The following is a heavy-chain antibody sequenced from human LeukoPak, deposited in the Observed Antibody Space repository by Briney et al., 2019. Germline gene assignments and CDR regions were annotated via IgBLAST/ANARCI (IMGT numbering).Heavy chain of an antibody. CDR3: ARNRGIVVVPAAVGPFDY. J-gene: IGHJ4*02. CDR1: GGTFSSYA. Sequence: SVKVSCKASGGTFSSYAISWVRQAPGQGLEWMGGIIPIFGTANYAQEFQGRVTITTDESTSTAYMELSSLRSEDTAVYYCARNRGIVVVPAAVGPFDYWGQGTLVTVSS. V-gene: IGHV1-69*05. CDR2: IIPIFGTA. D-gene: IGHD2-2*01.